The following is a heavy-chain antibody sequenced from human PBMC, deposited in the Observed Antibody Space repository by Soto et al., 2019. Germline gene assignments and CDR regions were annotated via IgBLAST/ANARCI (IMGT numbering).Heavy chain of an antibody. Sequence: QVQLVESGGGVVQPGRSLRLSCAASGFTFNSYAMHWVRQAPGKGLEWVAVISYDGGNKYYADSVKGRFTISRDNSKNTLYLQINSLRAEDTAVYYCARPDYGSGSYPDYWGQGTLVTVSS. CDR3: ARPDYGSGSYPDY. D-gene: IGHD3-10*01. CDR1: GFTFNSYA. CDR2: ISYDGGNK. V-gene: IGHV3-30-3*01. J-gene: IGHJ4*02.